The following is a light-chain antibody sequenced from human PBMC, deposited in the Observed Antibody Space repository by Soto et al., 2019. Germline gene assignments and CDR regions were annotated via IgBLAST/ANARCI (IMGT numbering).Light chain of an antibody. Sequence: DIQMTQSPSSLSASVGDRVTITCRASQRISSYLNWYQQKPGKAPKLLIYAASSLQSGVPSRFSSSGSGTDFTLTISSLQPEDFSTYYCQQSYSTPYTFGQGTKMEIK. J-gene: IGKJ2*01. CDR1: QRISSY. V-gene: IGKV1-39*01. CDR2: AAS. CDR3: QQSYSTPYT.